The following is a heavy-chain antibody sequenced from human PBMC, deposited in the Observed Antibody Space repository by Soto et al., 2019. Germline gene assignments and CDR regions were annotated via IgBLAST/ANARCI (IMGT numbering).Heavy chain of an antibody. Sequence: EVPLLESGGGLVQPGGSLRLSCAASGLTFSSYAMSWVRQAPGKGLEWVSAISGSGGSTYYADSVKGRFTISRDNYKNTLYLQMNSLRAEDTAVYYCAKDFTCGGDCYSFYFDYWGQGTLVTVSS. CDR1: GLTFSSYA. J-gene: IGHJ4*02. CDR2: ISGSGGST. V-gene: IGHV3-23*01. CDR3: AKDFTCGGDCYSFYFDY. D-gene: IGHD2-21*02.